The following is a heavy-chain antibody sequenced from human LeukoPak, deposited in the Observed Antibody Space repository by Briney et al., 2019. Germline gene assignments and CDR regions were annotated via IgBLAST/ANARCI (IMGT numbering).Heavy chain of an antibody. CDR1: GDSISSSNW. J-gene: IGHJ4*02. V-gene: IGHV4-4*02. Sequence: SETLSLTCAVSGDSISSSNWWSWVRQPPGEGLGWIGEIYHSGSTNYNPSLKSRVTISVDKSKNQFSLKLSSVTAADTAVYYCARDLHYGSGSYSFDYWGQGTLVTVSS. CDR2: IYHSGST. D-gene: IGHD3-10*01. CDR3: ARDLHYGSGSYSFDY.